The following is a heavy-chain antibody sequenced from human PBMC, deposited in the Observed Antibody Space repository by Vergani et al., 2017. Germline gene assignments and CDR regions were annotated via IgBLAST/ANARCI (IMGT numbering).Heavy chain of an antibody. Sequence: EVQLVQSGAEVKKPGESLKISCKTSGYNFTSYWIGWVRQMPGKGLEWMGIIYPGDSDTRYSPSFQGQVTISVDKSISSAYLQWSSLKASDTAMYYCARPYYYDRSGGTFYFDCWSQGTLVTVSP. V-gene: IGHV5-51*03. CDR1: GYNFTSYW. CDR3: ARPYYYDRSGGTFYFDC. CDR2: IYPGDSDT. J-gene: IGHJ4*02. D-gene: IGHD3-22*01.